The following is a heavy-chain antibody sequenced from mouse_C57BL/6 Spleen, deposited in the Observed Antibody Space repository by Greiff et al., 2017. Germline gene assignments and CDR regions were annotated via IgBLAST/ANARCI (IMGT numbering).Heavy chain of an antibody. D-gene: IGHD2-4*01. CDR3: AIAGIYYDYDVDAMDY. J-gene: IGHJ4*01. CDR1: GYTFTSYW. Sequence: QVHVKQPGAELVKPGASVKVSCKASGYTFTSYWMHWVKQRPGQGLEWIGRIHPSDSDTNYNQKFKGKATLTVDKSSSTAYMQLSSLTSEDSAVYYCAIAGIYYDYDVDAMDYWGQGTSVTVSS. CDR2: IHPSDSDT. V-gene: IGHV1-74*01.